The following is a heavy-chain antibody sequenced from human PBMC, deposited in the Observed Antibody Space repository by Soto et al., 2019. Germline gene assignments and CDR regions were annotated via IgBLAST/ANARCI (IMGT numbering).Heavy chain of an antibody. J-gene: IGHJ5*02. Sequence: SETLSLTCTVSGDSLTRNYWSWIRQPPGKGLEWLAFIHNGQTTNYNPSLVGRVSVSVDTSKSQLSLNLNSVTAADTAVYYCARVPGPWGQGTLVTVSS. CDR3: ARVPGP. D-gene: IGHD7-27*01. CDR2: IHNGQTT. V-gene: IGHV4-59*12. CDR1: GDSLTRNY.